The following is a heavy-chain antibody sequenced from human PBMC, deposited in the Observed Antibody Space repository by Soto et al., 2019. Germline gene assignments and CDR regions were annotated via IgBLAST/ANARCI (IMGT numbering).Heavy chain of an antibody. CDR3: AKDHDLAAAGRDWFDP. CDR1: GFTFDDYA. J-gene: IGHJ5*02. CDR2: ISRNSGSI. V-gene: IGHV3-9*01. Sequence: GGSLRLSCAASGFTFDDYAMHWVRQAPGKGLEWVSGISRNSGSIGYADSVKGRFTISRDNAKNSLYLQMNSLRAEDTALYYCAKDHDLAAAGRDWFDPWGQGALVTVSS. D-gene: IGHD6-13*01.